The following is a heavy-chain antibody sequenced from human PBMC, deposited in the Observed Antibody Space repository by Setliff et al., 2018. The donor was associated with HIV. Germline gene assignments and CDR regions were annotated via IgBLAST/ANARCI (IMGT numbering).Heavy chain of an antibody. CDR2: IYTSGST. Sequence: KPSETLSLTCTVSGGSVSSGSYYWSWIRQPAGKGLQWIGRIYTSGSTNYNASLKSRVTISVDTSKNQFSLKLTSVTAADTAVYYCARDVLGYDSTGRFDLWGRGTLVTVSS. V-gene: IGHV4-61*02. J-gene: IGHJ2*01. D-gene: IGHD3-22*01. CDR1: GGSVSSGSYY. CDR3: ARDVLGYDSTGRFDL.